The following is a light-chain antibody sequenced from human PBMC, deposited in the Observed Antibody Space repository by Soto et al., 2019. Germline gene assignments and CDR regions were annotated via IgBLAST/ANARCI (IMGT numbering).Light chain of an antibody. Sequence: EIVLTQSPATLSLSPGERATLSCRASQSVSSYLAWYQQKPGQAPRLLIYDASNRATGIPARFSGSGSGTDLTPPTSSLEPEGLAVFYGQQRSNCPGLPFGGGTKVEIK. CDR3: QQRSNCPGLP. CDR2: DAS. CDR1: QSVSSY. J-gene: IGKJ4*01. V-gene: IGKV3-11*01.